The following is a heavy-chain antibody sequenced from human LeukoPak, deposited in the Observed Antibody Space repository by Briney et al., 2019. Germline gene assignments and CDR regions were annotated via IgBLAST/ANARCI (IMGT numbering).Heavy chain of an antibody. Sequence: ASVQVSCKASVYTFTDYYMHWVRQAPGQGLDWMGWINPNRGGTNFAQKFQGRVTMTRDTSTSTVYMALSSRRSDDTAVYFCAREGLREILVFPDPFDIWGQGTMVTVSS. CDR3: AREGLREILVFPDPFDI. D-gene: IGHD2-21*01. J-gene: IGHJ3*02. CDR2: INPNRGGT. V-gene: IGHV1-2*02. CDR1: VYTFTDYY.